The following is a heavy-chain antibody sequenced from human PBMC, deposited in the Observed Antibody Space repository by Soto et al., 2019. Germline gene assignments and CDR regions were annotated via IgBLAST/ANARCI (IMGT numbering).Heavy chain of an antibody. CDR3: ASAMYYYDSSGYPPPRY. J-gene: IGHJ4*02. Sequence: SVKVSCKASGGTFSSYAISWVRQAPGQGLEWMGGIIPIFGTANYAQKFQGRVTITADESTSTAYMELSSLRSEDTAVYYCASAMYYYDSSGYPPPRYWGQGTLVTVSS. D-gene: IGHD3-22*01. CDR1: GGTFSSYA. V-gene: IGHV1-69*13. CDR2: IIPIFGTA.